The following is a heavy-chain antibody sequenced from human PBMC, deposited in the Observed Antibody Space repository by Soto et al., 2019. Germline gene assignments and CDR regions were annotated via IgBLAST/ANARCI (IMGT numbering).Heavy chain of an antibody. CDR3: ARSRSIAVAGTSPLGGLFDY. CDR2: IYYSGST. V-gene: IGHV4-31*03. D-gene: IGHD6-19*01. Sequence: TVVYGTSVDVGCCWSSKRKNPGKGLEWIGYIYYSGSTYYNPSLKSRVTISVDTSKNQFSLKLSSVTAADTAVYYCARSRSIAVAGTSPLGGLFDYWGQGTLVTVSS. J-gene: IGHJ4*02. CDR1: YGTSVDVGCC.